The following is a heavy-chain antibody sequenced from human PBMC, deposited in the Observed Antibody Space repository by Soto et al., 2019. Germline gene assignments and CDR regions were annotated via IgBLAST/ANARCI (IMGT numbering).Heavy chain of an antibody. CDR2: VNTGNGNT. CDR3: AVGPASGEFDY. D-gene: IGHD3-3*01. V-gene: IGHV1-3*04. CDR1: GYTFTTYG. J-gene: IGHJ4*02. Sequence: ASVKASCKAPGYTFTTYGMHWVRQAPGQRLEWMGWVNTGNGNTAYSQKFQGRVTITRDTSASTGYMEVSSLSSEDMAVYYCAVGPASGEFDYWGQGTLVTVSS.